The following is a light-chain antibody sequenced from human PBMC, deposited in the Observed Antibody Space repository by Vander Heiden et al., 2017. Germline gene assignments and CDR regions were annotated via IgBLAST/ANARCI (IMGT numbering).Light chain of an antibody. J-gene: IGLJ1*01. Sequence: SYELTQPPSVSVSPGQTATITCFGVALPKQYAQWYQQKPGQAHILIIYKDTERPSGIPERFSASSSGTTVTLTITGVQAEDEADYYCQSGDDNLTYVFGPGTKVTVL. CDR1: ALPKQY. CDR3: QSGDDNLTYV. CDR2: KDT. V-gene: IGLV3-25*03.